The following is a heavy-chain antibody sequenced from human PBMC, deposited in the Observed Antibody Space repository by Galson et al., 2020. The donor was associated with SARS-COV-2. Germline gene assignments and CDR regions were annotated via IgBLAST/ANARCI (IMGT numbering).Heavy chain of an antibody. V-gene: IGHV1-69*13. J-gene: IGHJ6*02. CDR2: IIPIFGTA. CDR1: GGTFSSYA. Sequence: SVKVSCKASGGTFSSYAISWVRQAPGQGLEWMGGIIPIFGTANYAQKFQGRVTITADESTSTAYMELSSLRSEDTAVYYCARRTPPRNPFSYYYYGMDVWGQGTTVTVSS. CDR3: ARRTPPRNPFSYYYYGMDV. D-gene: IGHD2-2*01.